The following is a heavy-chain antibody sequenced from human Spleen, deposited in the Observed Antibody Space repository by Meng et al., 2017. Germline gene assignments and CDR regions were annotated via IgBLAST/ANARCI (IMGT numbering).Heavy chain of an antibody. V-gene: IGHV3-53*01. CDR2: IYSGGST. Sequence: GGSLRLSCAASGFTVSSNYMTWVRQAPGKGLEWVSLIYSGGSTYYADSVKGRFTISRDISKNTLYLQMNSLRAEDTAVYYCARGVYPYYFDYWGQGTLVTVSS. D-gene: IGHD5/OR15-5a*01. J-gene: IGHJ4*02. CDR3: ARGVYPYYFDY. CDR1: GFTVSSNY.